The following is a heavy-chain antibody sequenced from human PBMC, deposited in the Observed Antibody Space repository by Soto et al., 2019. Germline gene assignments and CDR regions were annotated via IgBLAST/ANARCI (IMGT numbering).Heavy chain of an antibody. D-gene: IGHD3-22*01. J-gene: IGHJ4*02. CDR2: ISGSGGST. CDR1: GFTFSSYA. Sequence: GGSLRLSCAASGFTFSSYAMSWVRQAPGKGLEWVSAISGSGGSTYYADSVKGRFTISRDNSKNTLYLQMNSLRAEDTAVYYCRAENYDSSGYYFDYWGQGTLVTVSS. V-gene: IGHV3-23*01. CDR3: RAENYDSSGYYFDY.